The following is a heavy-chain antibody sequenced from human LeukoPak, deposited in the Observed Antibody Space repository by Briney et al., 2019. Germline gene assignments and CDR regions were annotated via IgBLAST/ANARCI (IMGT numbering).Heavy chain of an antibody. CDR3: TTLGAFDY. CDR1: GFTFSNAW. CDR2: IKSKTFGGTT. D-gene: IGHD3-16*01. Sequence: GGSLRLSCAASGFTFSNAWMSWVRQAPGKGLEWVGRIKSKTFGGTTDYAAPVKGRFTISRDDSKNTLYLHMNTLKTEDTAIYYCTTLGAFDYWGQGTLVTVSS. J-gene: IGHJ4*02. V-gene: IGHV3-15*01.